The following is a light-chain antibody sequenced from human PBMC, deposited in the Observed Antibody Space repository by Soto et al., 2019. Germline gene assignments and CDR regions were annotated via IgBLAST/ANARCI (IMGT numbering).Light chain of an antibody. Sequence: SVLTQPRSVSGSPGQSVTISCTVTSSDVGGYNYVSWYQQHPGKAPKLMIYDVSKRPSGVPDRFSGSKSGNTASLTISGLQAEDEADYYCCSYAGSYTFAYVFGTGTKVTVL. CDR2: DVS. CDR3: CSYAGSYTFAYV. CDR1: SSDVGGYNY. V-gene: IGLV2-11*01. J-gene: IGLJ1*01.